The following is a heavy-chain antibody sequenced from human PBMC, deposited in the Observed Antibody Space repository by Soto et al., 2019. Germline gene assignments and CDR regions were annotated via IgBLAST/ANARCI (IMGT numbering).Heavy chain of an antibody. CDR1: GYTFTSYY. J-gene: IGHJ4*02. CDR3: ARIICSGGSCYPYYFDY. V-gene: IGHV1-46*01. D-gene: IGHD2-15*01. Sequence: SVKVSCKASGYTFTSYYMHWVRQAPGQGLEWMGIINPSGGSTSYAQKFQGRVTMTRDTSTSTVYMELSSLRSEDTAVYYCARIICSGGSCYPYYFDYWGQGTMVTVSS. CDR2: INPSGGST.